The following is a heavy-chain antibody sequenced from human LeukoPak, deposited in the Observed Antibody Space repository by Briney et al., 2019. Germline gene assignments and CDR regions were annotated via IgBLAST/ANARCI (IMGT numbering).Heavy chain of an antibody. Sequence: PGGSLRLSCAASGFTFSCYAMSWVRQAPGKGLEWVSAISGSGGSTYYADSVKGRFTISRDNSKNTLYLQMNSLRAEDTAVYYCAKDQGSYYDSSGYEDAFDIWGQGTMVTVSS. D-gene: IGHD3-22*01. J-gene: IGHJ3*02. CDR1: GFTFSCYA. V-gene: IGHV3-23*01. CDR2: ISGSGGST. CDR3: AKDQGSYYDSSGYEDAFDI.